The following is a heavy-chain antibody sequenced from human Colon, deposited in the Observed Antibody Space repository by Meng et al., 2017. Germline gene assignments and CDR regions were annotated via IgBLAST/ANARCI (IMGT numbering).Heavy chain of an antibody. CDR2: IYYSGST. Sequence: QVSQEEWGPGVVRPSETLSLTCTVSGGSVSSGSYYWSWIRQPPGKGLEWIGYIYYSGSTNYNPSLKSRVTISVDTSKNQFSLKLSSVTAADTAVYYCARGASDYDFDYWGQGTLVTVSS. J-gene: IGHJ4*02. CDR3: ARGASDYDFDY. CDR1: GGSVSSGSYY. V-gene: IGHV4-61*01. D-gene: IGHD3-22*01.